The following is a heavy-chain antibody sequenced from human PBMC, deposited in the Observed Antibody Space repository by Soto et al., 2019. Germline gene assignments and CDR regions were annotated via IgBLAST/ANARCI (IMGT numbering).Heavy chain of an antibody. CDR2: IGTAGDT. D-gene: IGHD3-9*01. J-gene: IGHJ6*02. V-gene: IGHV3-13*01. CDR3: ARVPSKLMYYDILTGYYIRYGMDV. Sequence: SGGSLRLSCAASGFTFSSYDMHWVRQATGKGLEWVSAIGTAGDTYYPGSVKGRFTISRENAKNSLYLQMNSLRAEDTAVYYCARVPSKLMYYDILTGYYIRYGMDVWGQGTTVTVSS. CDR1: GFTFSSYD.